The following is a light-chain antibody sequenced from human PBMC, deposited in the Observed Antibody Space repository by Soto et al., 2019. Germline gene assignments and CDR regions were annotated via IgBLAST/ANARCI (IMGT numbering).Light chain of an antibody. CDR3: CSYAGSGSFV. V-gene: IGLV2-23*02. J-gene: IGLJ1*01. CDR1: SSDVGSYNY. CDR2: EVS. Sequence: QSALTQPASVSGSPGQSITISCTGTSSDVGSYNYVSWYQQHPGKAPKLMIYEVSDRPSGISSRFSGSKSGNTASLTISGLQTEDEADYYCCSYAGSGSFVFGAGTKLTVL.